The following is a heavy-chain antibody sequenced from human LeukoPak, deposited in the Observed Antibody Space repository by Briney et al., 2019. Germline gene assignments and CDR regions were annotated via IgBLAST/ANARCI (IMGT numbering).Heavy chain of an antibody. CDR2: INHSGST. D-gene: IGHD3-10*01. V-gene: IGHV4-34*01. CDR3: ARGCGSGSYSYYFDY. Sequence: PSETLSLTCAVYGGSFSGYYLSWIRQPPGKGLEWIGEINHSGSTNYNPSLKSRVTISVDTSKNQFSLKLSSVTAADTAVYYCARGCGSGSYSYYFDYWGQGTLVTVSS. J-gene: IGHJ4*02. CDR1: GGSFSGYY.